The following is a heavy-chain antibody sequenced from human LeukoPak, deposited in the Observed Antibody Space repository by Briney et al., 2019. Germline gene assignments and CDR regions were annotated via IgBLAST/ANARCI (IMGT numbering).Heavy chain of an antibody. CDR3: AKQLGYCSDGSCYFPY. D-gene: IGHD2-15*01. V-gene: IGHV3-23*01. CDR1: GFTFSNSA. CDR2: ISNNGGYT. Sequence: GGSLRLSCAASGFTFSNSAMSWVRQAPGKGLEWVSAISNNGGYTYYADSVQGRFTISRDNSKSTLCLQMNSLRAEDTAVYYCAKQLGYCSDGSCYFPYWGQGTLVSVSS. J-gene: IGHJ4*02.